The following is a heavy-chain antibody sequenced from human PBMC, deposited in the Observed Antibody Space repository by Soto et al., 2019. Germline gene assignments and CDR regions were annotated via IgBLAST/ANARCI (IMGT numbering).Heavy chain of an antibody. CDR3: AREENCRGGTCYSEYFHH. CDR1: GYTFTSYP. J-gene: IGHJ1*01. Sequence: GSVKVSCKASGYTFTSYPMHWVRQAPGQGLEWMGWINAGNGDTKYSQKFQGRVTLTRDTSTSTFYMELSSLRSEDTAVYYCAREENCRGGTCYSEYFHHWGQGTLVTVSS. V-gene: IGHV1-3*01. D-gene: IGHD2-15*01. CDR2: INAGNGDT.